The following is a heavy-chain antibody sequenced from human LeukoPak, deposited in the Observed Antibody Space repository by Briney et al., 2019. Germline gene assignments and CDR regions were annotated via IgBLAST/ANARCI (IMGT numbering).Heavy chain of an antibody. CDR3: ARFSSIAAAFDY. D-gene: IGHD6-13*01. J-gene: IGHJ4*02. V-gene: IGHV4-4*07. CDR1: GGSISSYY. Sequence: SETLSLTCTVSGGSISSYYWSWIRQPAGKGLEWIGRIYTSGSTNYNPSLKSRVTMSVDTSKNQFSLNLSSVTAADTAVYYCARFSSIAAAFDYWGLGTLVTVSS. CDR2: IYTSGST.